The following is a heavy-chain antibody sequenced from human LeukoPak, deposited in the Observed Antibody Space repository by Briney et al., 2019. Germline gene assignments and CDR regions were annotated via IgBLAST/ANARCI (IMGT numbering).Heavy chain of an antibody. CDR3: ARLGSIVVAIDY. D-gene: IGHD3-22*01. J-gene: IGHJ4*02. Sequence: SETLSLTCTVSGGSIGSSSYYWGWIRPPPGQGLEWIGSIYYSGSTYYNPSLKSRVTISVDTSKNQFSLKLSSVTTADTAVYYCARLGSIVVAIDYWGQGTLVTVSS. V-gene: IGHV4-39*07. CDR1: GGSIGSSSYY. CDR2: IYYSGST.